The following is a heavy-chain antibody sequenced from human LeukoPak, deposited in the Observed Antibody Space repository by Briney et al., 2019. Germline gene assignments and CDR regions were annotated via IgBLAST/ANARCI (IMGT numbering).Heavy chain of an antibody. CDR2: ISYDGSNK. V-gene: IGHV3-30*04. Sequence: GGSLRLSCEASGFTFSSYAMHWVRQAPGRGLEWVAVISYDGSNKYYADSVKGRFTISRDNSKNTLYLQMNSLRAEDTAVYYCARGRTGYGSGSYPPYFDYWGQGTLVTVSS. D-gene: IGHD3-10*01. J-gene: IGHJ4*02. CDR1: GFTFSSYA. CDR3: ARGRTGYGSGSYPPYFDY.